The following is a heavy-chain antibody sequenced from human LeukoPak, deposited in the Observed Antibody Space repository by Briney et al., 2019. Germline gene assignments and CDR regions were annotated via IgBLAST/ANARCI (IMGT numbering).Heavy chain of an antibody. D-gene: IGHD3-3*01. CDR2: IYTSGST. V-gene: IGHV4-61*02. CDR3: ARAFITISDSYYYYMDV. Sequence: SQTLSLTCTVSGGSISSGSYYWSWIRQPAGKGLEWIGRIYTSGSTNYNPSPKSRVTISVDTSKNQFSLKLSSVTAADTAVYYCARAFITISDSYYYYMDVWGKGTTVTVSS. J-gene: IGHJ6*03. CDR1: GGSISSGSYY.